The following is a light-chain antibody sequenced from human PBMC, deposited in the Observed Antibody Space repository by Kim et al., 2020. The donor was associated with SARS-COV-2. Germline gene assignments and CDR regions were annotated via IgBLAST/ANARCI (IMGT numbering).Light chain of an antibody. CDR2: EDT. Sequence: PGQTARITCSGDALPKQYAYWFQQKPGQAPVVLIYEDTERPSGIPERFSGSNSGTTVTLTISAVQAEDEADYYCQSADSSDTFWVFGGGTQLTVL. CDR3: QSADSSDTFWV. V-gene: IGLV3-25*03. J-gene: IGLJ3*02. CDR1: ALPKQY.